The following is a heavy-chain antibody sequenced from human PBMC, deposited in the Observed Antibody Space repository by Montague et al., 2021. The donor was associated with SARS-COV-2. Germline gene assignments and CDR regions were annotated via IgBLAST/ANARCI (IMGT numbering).Heavy chain of an antibody. V-gene: IGHV4-59*01. D-gene: IGHD3-22*01. J-gene: IGHJ6*02. Sequence: SETLSLTCTVSGASIDRFYWSWIRLPPGKGLERIGCIFHSGRTYYNPSLKRGVPMSVDTSKNQVSLRLSSLTAADTAVYYCARGGYYDNTGYYSDYYYNMDVWGQGTTVTVSS. CDR3: ARGGYYDNTGYYSDYYYNMDV. CDR1: GASIDRFY. CDR2: IFHSGRT.